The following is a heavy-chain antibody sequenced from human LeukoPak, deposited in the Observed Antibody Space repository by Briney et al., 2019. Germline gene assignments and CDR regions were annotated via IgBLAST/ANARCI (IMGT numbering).Heavy chain of an antibody. CDR2: IEYGGENNK. J-gene: IGHJ4*02. V-gene: IGHV3-30*02. D-gene: IGHD3-10*01. Sequence: GGSLRLFCGASGFTYNPLGVHCVRQAPGKALVGVAFIEYGGENNKYYADSVKGPYTISRDNSKYTLYLQKNRLRAEDTACYYCAKDKDCASWSYPIECWGQGTLVTVSS. CDR3: AKDKDCASWSYPIEC. CDR1: GFTYNPLG.